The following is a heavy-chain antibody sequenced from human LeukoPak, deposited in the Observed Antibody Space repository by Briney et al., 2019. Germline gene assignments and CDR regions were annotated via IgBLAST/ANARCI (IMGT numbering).Heavy chain of an antibody. J-gene: IGHJ4*02. CDR3: ARGPPYNSTLGH. CDR1: GYTFIDYD. CDR2: MSPNSGDT. V-gene: IGHV1-8*01. Sequence: ASVKVSCKASGYTFIDYDINWVRQASGQGLEWMGWMSPNSGDTGYARKFQGRVTMTRDTSITTAYMELSSLISEDTAVYYCARGPPYNSTLGHWGQGTLVMVS. D-gene: IGHD6-13*01.